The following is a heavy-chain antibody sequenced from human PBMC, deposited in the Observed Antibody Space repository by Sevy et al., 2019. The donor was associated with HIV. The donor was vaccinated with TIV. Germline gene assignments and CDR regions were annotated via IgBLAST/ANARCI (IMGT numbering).Heavy chain of an antibody. V-gene: IGHV4-59*13. CDR2: ISYGGRT. J-gene: IGHJ4*02. D-gene: IGHD2-21*01. Sequence: SETLSLTCTVSHGSINDFFWSWIRQPPGKGLEWIGFISYGGRTKYNPSLEVRVNMSVDTSKNQFALRLSSVTAADPAVYYCARESDEFNGYYYFDYWGLGTLVTVSS. CDR3: ARESDEFNGYYYFDY. CDR1: HGSINDFF.